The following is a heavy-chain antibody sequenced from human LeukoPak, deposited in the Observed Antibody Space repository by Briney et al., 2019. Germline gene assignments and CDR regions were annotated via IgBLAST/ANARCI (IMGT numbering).Heavy chain of an antibody. CDR1: GFTFSNAW. CDR2: IKSKTDGGTT. J-gene: IGHJ4*02. Sequence: GGSLRLSCAASGFTFSNAWMSWVRQAPGKGLEWVGRIKSKTDGGTTDYAAPVKGRFTISRDDSKNTLYLQMNSLKTEDTAVYYCTSPSMGIDTPLALTLYWGQGTLVTVSS. CDR3: TSPSMGIDTPLALTLY. V-gene: IGHV3-15*01. D-gene: IGHD3-9*01.